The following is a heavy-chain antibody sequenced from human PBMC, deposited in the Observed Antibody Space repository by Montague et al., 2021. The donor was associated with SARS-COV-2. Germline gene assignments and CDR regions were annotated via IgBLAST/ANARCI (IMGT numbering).Heavy chain of an antibody. D-gene: IGHD2-21*01. V-gene: IGHV4-39*07. J-gene: IGHJ4*02. Sequence: SETLSLTCTVSGGSISSSSYFWGWIRQPPGKGLEWIGSIYFGGGTYYNPSLKSRVTISVDTSKNQFSLKLTSVTAADTAVYWCARDVVKRFSVDENDGGFDYWGQGTLVSVSS. CDR2: IYFGGGT. CDR1: GGSISSSSYF. CDR3: ARDVVKRFSVDENDGGFDY.